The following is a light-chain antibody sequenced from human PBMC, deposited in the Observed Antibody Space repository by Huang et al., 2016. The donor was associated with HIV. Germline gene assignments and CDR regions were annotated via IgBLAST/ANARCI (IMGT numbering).Light chain of an antibody. CDR2: AAS. CDR1: QGAGNS. V-gene: IGKV1-27*01. J-gene: IGKJ2*01. CDR3: QKYNSAPYT. Sequence: DIQMTQSPSSLSTSVGDRVTITCLASQGAGNSLAWYQQKPGKVPKLLIYAASTLRSGVPSRFSGSGSGTEYTLTISGLQPEDVATYYCQKYNSAPYTFGQGTRLDIK.